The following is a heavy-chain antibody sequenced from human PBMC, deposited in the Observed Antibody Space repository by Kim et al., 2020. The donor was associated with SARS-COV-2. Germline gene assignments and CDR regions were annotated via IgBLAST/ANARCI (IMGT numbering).Heavy chain of an antibody. CDR1: GGSISSSSYY. J-gene: IGHJ4*02. D-gene: IGHD4-17*01. CDR2: IYYSGST. CDR3: ARHKAVTTPIKIFDY. V-gene: IGHV4-39*01. Sequence: SETLSLTCTVSGGSISSSSYYWGWIRQPPGKGLEWIGSIYYSGSTYYNPSLKSRVTISVDTSKNQFSLKLSSVTAADTAVYYCARHKAVTTPIKIFDYWGQGTLVTVSS.